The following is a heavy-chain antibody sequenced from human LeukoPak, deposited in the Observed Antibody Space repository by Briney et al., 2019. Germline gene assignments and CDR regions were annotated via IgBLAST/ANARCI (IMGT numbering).Heavy chain of an antibody. D-gene: IGHD3/OR15-3a*01. CDR2: INPNSGAT. CDR1: GYTFTGHY. CDR3: TREDW. Sequence: ASVKVSCKASGYTFTGHYIFWVRQAPGQGLEWMGWINPNSGATNYAQKFQGRVTMTRDTSINTAYMELSSLILGDTAVYFCTREDWWGQGTPVTVS. J-gene: IGHJ4*02. V-gene: IGHV1-2*02.